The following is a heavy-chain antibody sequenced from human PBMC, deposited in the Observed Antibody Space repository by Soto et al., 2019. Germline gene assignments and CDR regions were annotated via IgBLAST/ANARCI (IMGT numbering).Heavy chain of an antibody. Sequence: ASVKVSCKASGYTFTSYDINWVRQATGQGLEWMGWMNPNSGNTGYAQKFQGRVTMTRNTSISTAYMELSSLRSEDTAVYYCARGRYCSSTSCYVGDWFDPWGQGTLVTVSS. J-gene: IGHJ5*02. CDR1: GYTFTSYD. CDR3: ARGRYCSSTSCYVGDWFDP. CDR2: MNPNSGNT. D-gene: IGHD2-2*01. V-gene: IGHV1-8*01.